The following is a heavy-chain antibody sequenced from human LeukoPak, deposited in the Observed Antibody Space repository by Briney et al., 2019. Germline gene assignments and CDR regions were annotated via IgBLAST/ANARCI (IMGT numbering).Heavy chain of an antibody. V-gene: IGHV4-30-4*01. Sequence: SETLSLTCTVSGGSISSGDYYWSWIRQPPGKGLEWIGYIYNSGSTYYNPSLRSRVTISVDTSKNRFSLKLSSVTAADTAVYYCARIPYGDVGGAFDIWGQGTMVTVSS. J-gene: IGHJ3*02. CDR2: IYNSGST. CDR3: ARIPYGDVGGAFDI. D-gene: IGHD4-17*01. CDR1: GGSISSGDYY.